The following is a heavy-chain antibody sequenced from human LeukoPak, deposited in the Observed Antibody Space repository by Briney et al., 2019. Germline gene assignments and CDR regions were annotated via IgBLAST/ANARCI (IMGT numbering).Heavy chain of an antibody. Sequence: PSETLSLTCTVSGGSISSYYWSWIRQPPGKGLEWIGYIYYSGSTNYNPSLKSRVTISADTSKNQFSLKLSSVTAADTAVYYCARATLIAAAGNWFDPWGQGTLVTVSS. CDR3: ARATLIAAAGNWFDP. J-gene: IGHJ5*02. D-gene: IGHD6-13*01. CDR2: IYYSGST. V-gene: IGHV4-59*01. CDR1: GGSISSYY.